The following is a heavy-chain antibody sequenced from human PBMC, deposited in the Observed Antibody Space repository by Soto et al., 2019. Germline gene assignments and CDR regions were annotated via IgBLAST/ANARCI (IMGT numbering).Heavy chain of an antibody. CDR2: TYYRSNWYT. Sequence: SQTLSLTCAISGDSVSTNSATWDWIRQSPSRGLEWLGRTYYRSNWYTDYAVSVKGRITISPDTSNNQLSLQLNSVTPDDTAVYYGARLIGNIWLASWGKGTLVTVSS. D-gene: IGHD5-18*01. CDR1: GDSVSTNSAT. J-gene: IGHJ5*02. CDR3: ARLIGNIWLAS. V-gene: IGHV6-1*01.